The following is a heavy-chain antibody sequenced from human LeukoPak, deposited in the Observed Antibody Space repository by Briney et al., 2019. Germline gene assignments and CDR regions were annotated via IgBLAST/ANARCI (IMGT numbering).Heavy chain of an antibody. CDR2: LYSGGDT. Sequence: PGGSLRLSCAASGFTFWGYAMNWVRQAPGKGLEWVSVLYSGGDTYYADSVKGRFTISRDNSKNTLYLQLNSLRAEDTAVYYCARRSGEGYFDCWGQGTLVTVSS. V-gene: IGHV3-66*01. J-gene: IGHJ4*02. CDR3: ARRSGEGYFDC. CDR1: GFTFWGYA. D-gene: IGHD1-26*01.